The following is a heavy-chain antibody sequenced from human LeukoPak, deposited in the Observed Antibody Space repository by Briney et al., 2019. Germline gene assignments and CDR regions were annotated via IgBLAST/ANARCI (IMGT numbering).Heavy chain of an antibody. CDR1: GFTFSSYG. D-gene: IGHD1-26*01. J-gene: IGHJ4*02. Sequence: GGSLRLSCAASGFTFSSYGMRWVRQAPGKGLEWVAFIRYDGSNKYYADSVKGRFTISRDNSKNTLYLQMNSLRAEDTAVYYCAHLEDSGSYEGIDYWGQGTLVTVSS. CDR3: AHLEDSGSYEGIDY. V-gene: IGHV3-30*02. CDR2: IRYDGSNK.